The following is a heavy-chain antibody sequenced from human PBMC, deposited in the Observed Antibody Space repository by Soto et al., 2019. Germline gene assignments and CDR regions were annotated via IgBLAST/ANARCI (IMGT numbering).Heavy chain of an antibody. CDR1: GYTFTSYW. J-gene: IGHJ4*02. CDR3: ARQAYHYDTYSFGY. CDR2: IYPCNSET. D-gene: IGHD3-22*01. Sequence: GESLKISCKASGYTFTSYWIGWVRQMPGKGLEWMGIIYPCNSETRFSPSFQGQVTLSADKSIFTAYLQWSSLKASDTAIYYCARQAYHYDTYSFGYWGQGTLVTVSS. V-gene: IGHV5-51*01.